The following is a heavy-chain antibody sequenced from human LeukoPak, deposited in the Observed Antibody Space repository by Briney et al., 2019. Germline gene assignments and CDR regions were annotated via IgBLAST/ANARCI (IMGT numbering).Heavy chain of an antibody. J-gene: IGHJ6*02. D-gene: IGHD2-15*01. V-gene: IGHV3-30-3*01. CDR3: AGKTEGYCSDGSCYSAYYYGMDV. Sequence: GGSLRLSCAASGFTFSSYAMHWVRQAPGKGLEWVAVISYDGSNKYYADSVKGRFTISRDNSKNTLYLQMNSLRAEDTAVYYCAGKTEGYCSDGSCYSAYYYGMDVWGQGTTVTVSS. CDR1: GFTFSSYA. CDR2: ISYDGSNK.